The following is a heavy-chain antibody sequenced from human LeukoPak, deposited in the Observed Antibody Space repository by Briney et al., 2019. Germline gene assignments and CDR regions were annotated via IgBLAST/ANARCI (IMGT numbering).Heavy chain of an antibody. CDR3: VKASSGSYWGGYFDY. CDR2: ISYEGVME. Sequence: GGSLRLSCVTSGLPLSNYAMHWVRQAPGKGLEWVAVISYEGVMEYYAEALKGGCSISRDSSGNTAYLQMNSLRIDETAVYYCVKASSGSYWGGYFDYRGEGALWTASS. J-gene: IGHJ4*02. CDR1: GLPLSNYA. D-gene: IGHD1-26*01. V-gene: IGHV3-30*18.